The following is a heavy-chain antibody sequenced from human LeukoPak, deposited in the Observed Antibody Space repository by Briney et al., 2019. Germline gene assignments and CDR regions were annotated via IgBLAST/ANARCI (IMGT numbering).Heavy chain of an antibody. CDR3: ARGGRLLWFGELLPPYFDY. CDR1: GGSFSGFY. D-gene: IGHD3-10*01. J-gene: IGHJ4*02. CDR2: INHGESG. Sequence: PSETLSLTCAVYGGSFSGFYWSWVRQFPGKGLEWIGEINHGESGNYNPSLKNRITISVDTSKSQFSLKMTSVTAADTAVYYCARGGRLLWFGELLPPYFDYWGQGTLVTVSS. V-gene: IGHV4-34*01.